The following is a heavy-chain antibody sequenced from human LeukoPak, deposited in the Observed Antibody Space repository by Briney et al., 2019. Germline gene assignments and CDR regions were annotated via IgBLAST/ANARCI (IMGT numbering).Heavy chain of an antibody. J-gene: IGHJ4*02. CDR1: GFTFSSYS. CDR3: ARRGSIAAAGTGFCFDY. V-gene: IGHV3-21*01. Sequence: GGSLRLSCAASGFTFSSYSMNWVRQAPGKGLEWVSSISSSSSYIYYADSVKGRFTISRDNAKNSLYLQMNSLRAEDTAVYYCARRGSIAAAGTGFCFDYWGQGTLVTVSS. D-gene: IGHD6-13*01. CDR2: ISSSSSYI.